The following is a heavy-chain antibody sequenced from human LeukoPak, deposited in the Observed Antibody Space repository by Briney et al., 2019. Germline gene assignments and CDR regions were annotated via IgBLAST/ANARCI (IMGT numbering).Heavy chain of an antibody. Sequence: KPSETLSLTCTVSGGSISSYYWSWIRQPPGKGLEWIGYIYYSGSTNYNPSLKSRVTISVDTSKNQFSLKLSSVTAADTAVYYCARASIDIVLMVYAANWAHFDYWGQGTLVTVSS. D-gene: IGHD2-8*01. J-gene: IGHJ4*02. CDR2: IYYSGST. CDR3: ARASIDIVLMVYAANWAHFDY. CDR1: GGSISSYY. V-gene: IGHV4-59*08.